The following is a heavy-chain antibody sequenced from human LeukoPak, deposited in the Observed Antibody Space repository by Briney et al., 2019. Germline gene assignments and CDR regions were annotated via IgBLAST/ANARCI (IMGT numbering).Heavy chain of an antibody. CDR3: ARGGTRGYYYYMDV. J-gene: IGHJ6*03. V-gene: IGHV1-2*06. CDR2: INPNSGGT. D-gene: IGHD1-26*01. CDR1: GYTFTGYY. Sequence: ASVKVSCKASGYTFTGYYMHWVRQAPGQRLEWMGRINPNSGGTNYAQKFQGRVTMTRDTSISTAYMELSRLRSDDTAVYYCARGGTRGYYYYMDVWGKGTTVTVSS.